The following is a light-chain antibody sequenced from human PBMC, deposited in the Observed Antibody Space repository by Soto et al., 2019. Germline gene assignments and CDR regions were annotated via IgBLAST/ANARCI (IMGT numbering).Light chain of an antibody. CDR2: HAS. CDR1: QTVSSNY. CDR3: HHYGSSPYT. V-gene: IGKV3-20*01. Sequence: EIVLTQSPATLTLSPGERATLSCRASQTVSSNYLAWYQQKPGQSPSLIIYHASSRATGIPDRFSGSGSGTDFTLTISRLEPEDFAVYYCHHYGSSPYTFGQGTKLEIK. J-gene: IGKJ2*01.